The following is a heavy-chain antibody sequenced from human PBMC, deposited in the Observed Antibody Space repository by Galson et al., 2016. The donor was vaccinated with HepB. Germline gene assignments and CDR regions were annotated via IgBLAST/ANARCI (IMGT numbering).Heavy chain of an antibody. CDR2: GST. Sequence: GSTYHADSVKGRFTISRDNSKNTVYLQMNSLRAEDTAVYYCARGGAVSGLDYWGQGTLVTVSS. J-gene: IGHJ4*02. CDR3: ARGGAVSGLDY. D-gene: IGHD6-19*01. V-gene: IGHV3-53*01.